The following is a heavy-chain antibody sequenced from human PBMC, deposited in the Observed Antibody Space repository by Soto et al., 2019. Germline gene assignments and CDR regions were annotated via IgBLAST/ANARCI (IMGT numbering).Heavy chain of an antibody. J-gene: IGHJ6*02. CDR3: ATTAMMNNTVKLFHGGYYYYYYGMDV. CDR2: IDPSDSYT. Sequence: GESLESAGNCSGYSFTIYWISLVLPIPGEGLGVVVRIDPSDSYTNYSPSFQGHVTISADKHISTAYLQCSSTKDSDTDMYYCATTAMMNNTVKLFHGGYYYYYYGMDVWGQGTPVTVSS. D-gene: IGHD4-4*01. CDR1: GYSFTIYW. V-gene: IGHV5-10-1*01.